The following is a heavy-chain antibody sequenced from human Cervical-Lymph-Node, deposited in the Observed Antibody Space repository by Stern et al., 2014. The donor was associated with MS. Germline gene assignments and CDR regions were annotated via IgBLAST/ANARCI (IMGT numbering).Heavy chain of an antibody. CDR2: IYSSGST. CDR3: ARKADWGDYFDY. CDR1: GDSIRTYF. J-gene: IGHJ4*02. V-gene: IGHV4-4*08. Sequence: QLQLQESGPGLLKPSETLSLTCTVSGDSIRTYFWTWIRQSPGKTLEWIGYIYSSGSTDYNPSLKSRVTMSLDTANQQFSLKPSSGTAADTAVYFCARKADWGDYFDYWGQGTLVTVSS. D-gene: IGHD7-27*01.